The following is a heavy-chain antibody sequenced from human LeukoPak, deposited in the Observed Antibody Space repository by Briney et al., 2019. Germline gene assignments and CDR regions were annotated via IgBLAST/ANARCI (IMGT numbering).Heavy chain of an antibody. Sequence: ASVTVSCKASGYTFTSYDINWVRQATGQGLEWMGWMNPNSGNTGYAQKFQGRVTMTRNTSISTAYMELSSLRSEDTAVYYCATSHSWELLYDYWGQGTLVTVSS. CDR3: ATSHSWELLYDY. D-gene: IGHD1-26*01. CDR1: GYTFTSYD. V-gene: IGHV1-8*01. CDR2: MNPNSGNT. J-gene: IGHJ4*02.